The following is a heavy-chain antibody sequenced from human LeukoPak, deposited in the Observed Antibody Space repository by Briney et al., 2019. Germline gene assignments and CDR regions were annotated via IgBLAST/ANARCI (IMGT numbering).Heavy chain of an antibody. CDR1: GDSVSSKSAA. J-gene: IGHJ4*02. Sequence: SQTLSLTCAISGDSVSSKSAAWNWIRQSPSRGLEWLGRTYYRSKWHNGYAVSVKSRMTINPDTSKNQFSLHLNSVTPEDTAVYYCVRSAGPLDYWGQGTLVTVSS. D-gene: IGHD1-14*01. CDR2: TYYRSKWHN. V-gene: IGHV6-1*01. CDR3: VRSAGPLDY.